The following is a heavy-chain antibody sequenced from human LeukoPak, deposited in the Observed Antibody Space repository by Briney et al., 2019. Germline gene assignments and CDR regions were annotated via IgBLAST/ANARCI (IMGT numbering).Heavy chain of an antibody. V-gene: IGHV4-34*01. D-gene: IGHD3-22*01. CDR1: GGSFSGYY. Sequence: SETLSLTCAVYGGSFSGYYGRWIREPPGKGLEWSGEINHSGSTNYNPSLKSRVTISLDTSKNQFSLMLTSVTAADTAVYYCARDDYYYDTPSRAFDNWGQGTMVTVSS. CDR3: ARDDYYYDTPSRAFDN. CDR2: INHSGST. J-gene: IGHJ3*02.